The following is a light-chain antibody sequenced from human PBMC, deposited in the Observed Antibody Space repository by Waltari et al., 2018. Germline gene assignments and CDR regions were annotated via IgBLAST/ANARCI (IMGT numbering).Light chain of an antibody. Sequence: MTQSPLSLSASVGDRVTITCQASQDISNYLNWYQQKPGKAPKLLIYDASNLETGVPSRFSGSGSGTDFTFTISSLQPEDIATYYCQQYDNLPLFTFGPGTKVDIK. V-gene: IGKV1-33*01. CDR1: QDISNY. J-gene: IGKJ3*01. CDR3: QQYDNLPLFT. CDR2: DAS.